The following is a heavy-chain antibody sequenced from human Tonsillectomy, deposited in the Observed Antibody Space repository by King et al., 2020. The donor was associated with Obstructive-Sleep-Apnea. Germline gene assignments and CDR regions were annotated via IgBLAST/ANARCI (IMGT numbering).Heavy chain of an antibody. D-gene: IGHD6-13*01. CDR2: IKQDGSEK. CDR3: ARGAVRAWYGNYFYYGMDV. Sequence: VQLVESGGGLVQPGGSLRLSCAASGFTLGDYYMSWVRQVPGKGLECVAKIKQDGSEKDYVDSVKGRFTVSRDNAKNSLYLQMNSLRVEDTAVYYCARGAVRAWYGNYFYYGMDVWGQGTTVTVSS. V-gene: IGHV3-7*03. CDR1: GFTLGDYY. J-gene: IGHJ6*02.